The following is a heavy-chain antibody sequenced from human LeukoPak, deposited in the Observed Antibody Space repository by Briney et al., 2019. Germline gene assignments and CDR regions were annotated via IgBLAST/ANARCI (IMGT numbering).Heavy chain of an antibody. Sequence: LSGGSLRLSCAASGFTFSTYGMHWVRQAPGKGLECVAIIKEDGSEKYYLDSVKGRFTISRDNAKNSLYLQMNSLRVEDTAVYYCAGRDYAKVYWGQGTLVTVSS. CDR3: AGRDYAKVY. CDR1: GFTFSTYG. D-gene: IGHD4-17*01. V-gene: IGHV3-7*01. J-gene: IGHJ4*02. CDR2: IKEDGSEK.